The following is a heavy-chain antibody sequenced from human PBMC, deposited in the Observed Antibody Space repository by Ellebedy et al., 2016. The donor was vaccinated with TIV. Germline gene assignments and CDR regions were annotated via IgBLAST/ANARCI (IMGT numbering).Heavy chain of an antibody. D-gene: IGHD6-19*01. V-gene: IGHV3-33*01. Sequence: GGSLRLSCAASGFTFSGYGMHWVRQAPGKGLEWVAVIWYDGSNKDYADSVKGRFTISRDNSKNTLYLQMNSLRDEDTAVYYCARDLNSSGWSPQHWGQGTLVTVSS. J-gene: IGHJ1*01. CDR3: ARDLNSSGWSPQH. CDR1: GFTFSGYG. CDR2: IWYDGSNK.